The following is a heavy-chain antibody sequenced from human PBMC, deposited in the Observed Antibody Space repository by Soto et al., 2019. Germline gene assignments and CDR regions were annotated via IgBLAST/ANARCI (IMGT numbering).Heavy chain of an antibody. D-gene: IGHD2-2*01. CDR2: IYPSDSDI. Sequence: ESLKISCQTSGYSITRHWIACVRHVPGKGLEWMGIIYPSDSDIRYRPSFQGQVTISVDKSISTAYLQWSSLKASDTATYYCARQDYSNYRGGMDVWGQGTTVTVSS. CDR1: GYSITRHW. V-gene: IGHV5-51*01. J-gene: IGHJ6*02. CDR3: ARQDYSNYRGGMDV.